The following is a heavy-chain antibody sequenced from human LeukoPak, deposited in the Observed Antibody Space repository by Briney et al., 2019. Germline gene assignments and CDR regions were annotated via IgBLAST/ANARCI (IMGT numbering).Heavy chain of an antibody. CDR2: IYYSGST. Sequence: SETLSLTCTVSGGSISGYYWSWIRQPPGKGLEWIGCIYYSGSTNYNPSLKSRVTISVDTSKNQFSLKLSSVTAADTAVYYCARVRDCSGGRCYGSGIDPWGQGTLVTVSS. V-gene: IGHV4-59*01. CDR1: GGSISGYY. CDR3: ARVRDCSGGRCYGSGIDP. D-gene: IGHD2-15*01. J-gene: IGHJ5*02.